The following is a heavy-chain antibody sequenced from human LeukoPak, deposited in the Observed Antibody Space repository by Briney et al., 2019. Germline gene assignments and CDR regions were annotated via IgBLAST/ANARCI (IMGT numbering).Heavy chain of an antibody. CDR2: IVGSGADT. CDR3: AFARAGILAAAFDY. Sequence: GGSLRLSCAVSGFTFSSYAMTWVRRAPGKGLEWVSGIVGSGADTYYADSVKGRFTISRDNSKDTLYLQMNSLRPEDTAVYYCAFARAGILAAAFDYWGQGTLVTVSS. CDR1: GFTFSSYA. V-gene: IGHV3-23*01. J-gene: IGHJ4*02. D-gene: IGHD6-13*01.